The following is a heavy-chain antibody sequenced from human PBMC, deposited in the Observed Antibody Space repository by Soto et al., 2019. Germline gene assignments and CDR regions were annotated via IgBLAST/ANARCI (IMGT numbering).Heavy chain of an antibody. D-gene: IGHD2-15*01. J-gene: IGHJ5*01. CDR1: GFTFSNFG. CDR3: ARDPPYCSGGTCYSVGFDF. Sequence: GGSLRLSCAASGFTFSNFGMHWVRQTPGKGLEWVTVIWSDGSTKYYSDSVKGRFTISRDNSENTLYLQMNSLRAEDTAVYYCARDPPYCSGGTCYSVGFDFWGQGALVTVS. V-gene: IGHV3-33*01. CDR2: IWSDGSTK.